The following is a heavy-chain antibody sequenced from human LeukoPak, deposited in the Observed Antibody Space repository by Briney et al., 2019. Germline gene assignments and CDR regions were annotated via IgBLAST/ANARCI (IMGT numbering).Heavy chain of an antibody. V-gene: IGHV4-4*02. CDR2: IHHSGTT. Sequence: PSETLSLTCVVSGGSISTSNWWSWVRQPPGKGLEWIGEIHHSGTTNYNPSLKSRVTISVDKSKNQFSLKLTSVTVADTAVYYCTRGGLTFGGDWGQGTLVTVSS. J-gene: IGHJ4*02. CDR3: TRGGLTFGGD. CDR1: GGSISTSNW. D-gene: IGHD3-10*01.